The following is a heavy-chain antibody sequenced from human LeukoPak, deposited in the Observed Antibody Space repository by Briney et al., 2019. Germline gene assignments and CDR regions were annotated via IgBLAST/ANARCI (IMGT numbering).Heavy chain of an antibody. J-gene: IGHJ5*02. CDR2: IYYSGST. CDR3: ARRKVFGGSYGSNWFDP. CDR1: GGSISSYY. D-gene: IGHD1-26*01. V-gene: IGHV4-59*08. Sequence: PSETLSLTCTVSGGSISSYYWSWVRRPPGKGLEWIGYIYYSGSTNYNPSLKSRVTISVDTSKNQFSLKLSSVTAADTAVYYCARRKVFGGSYGSNWFDPWGQGTLVTVSS.